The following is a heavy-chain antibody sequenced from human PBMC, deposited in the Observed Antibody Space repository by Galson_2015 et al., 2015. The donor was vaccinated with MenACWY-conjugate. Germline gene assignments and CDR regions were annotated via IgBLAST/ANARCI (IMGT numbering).Heavy chain of an antibody. D-gene: IGHD2-15*01. V-gene: IGHV3-23*01. CDR3: AKDLRTIFQLVFDV. CDR2: ISGSGGST. Sequence: SLRLSCAGSGFRFGDNAMTWVRQAPGKGLEWISTISGSGGSTYYADSVKGRFTISRDNSKNTLFLQMTSLRADDTAIYYCAKDLRTIFQLVFDVWGQGTLVTVSS. CDR1: GFRFGDNA. J-gene: IGHJ4*02.